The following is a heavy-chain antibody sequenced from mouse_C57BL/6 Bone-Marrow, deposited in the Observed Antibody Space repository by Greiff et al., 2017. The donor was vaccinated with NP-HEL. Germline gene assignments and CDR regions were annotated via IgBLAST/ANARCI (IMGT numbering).Heavy chain of an antibody. CDR3: ARGVYYSNYFDY. CDR1: GYTFTSYW. J-gene: IGHJ2*01. Sequence: QVQLQQPGAELVKPGASVKMSCKASGYTFTSYWITWVKQRPGQGLEWIGDIYPGSGSTNYNEKFKSKATLTVGTSSSTAYMQLSSLTSEDSAVYYCARGVYYSNYFDYWGQGTTLTVSS. V-gene: IGHV1-55*01. CDR2: IYPGSGST. D-gene: IGHD2-5*01.